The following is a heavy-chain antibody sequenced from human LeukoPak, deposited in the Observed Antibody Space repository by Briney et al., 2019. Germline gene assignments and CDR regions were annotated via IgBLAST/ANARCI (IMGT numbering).Heavy chain of an antibody. D-gene: IGHD6-6*01. V-gene: IGHV3-21*01. CDR2: ISSSSSYI. Sequence: GGSLRLSCAASGFTFSSYSMNWVRQAPGKGLEWVSSISSSSSYIYYADSVKGRFTISRDNAKNSLYLQMNSLRAEDTAVYYCAKAGDTSSSPLFLDWGQGTLVTVSS. J-gene: IGHJ4*02. CDR3: AKAGDTSSSPLFLD. CDR1: GFTFSSYS.